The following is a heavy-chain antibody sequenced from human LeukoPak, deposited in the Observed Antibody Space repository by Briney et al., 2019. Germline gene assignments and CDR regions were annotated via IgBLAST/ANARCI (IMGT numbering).Heavy chain of an antibody. CDR2: INSDGSST. Sequence: HPGGSPRLSCAASGFTFSSYWMHWVRQAPGKGLVWVSRINSDGSSTSYADSVKGRFTISRDNAKNTLYLLMNSLRAEDTAVYYCARDPTDSGSYDWGQGTLVTVSS. D-gene: IGHD1-26*01. CDR1: GFTFSSYW. V-gene: IGHV3-74*01. J-gene: IGHJ4*02. CDR3: ARDPTDSGSYD.